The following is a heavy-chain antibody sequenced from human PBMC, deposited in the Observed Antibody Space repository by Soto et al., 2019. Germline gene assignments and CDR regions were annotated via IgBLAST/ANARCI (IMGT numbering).Heavy chain of an antibody. Sequence: QVQLVESGGGVVQPGRSLRLSCAASGFTFSSYGIHWVRQAPGKGLEWVAVISPDGSNKYYGDSVKGRFTISRDNSKNTLFLQMNSLRVEDTAVYYCAKDRGSADYGGSDFDYWGQGTLVTVSS. CDR2: ISPDGSNK. D-gene: IGHD4-17*01. J-gene: IGHJ4*02. CDR3: AKDRGSADYGGSDFDY. V-gene: IGHV3-30*18. CDR1: GFTFSSYG.